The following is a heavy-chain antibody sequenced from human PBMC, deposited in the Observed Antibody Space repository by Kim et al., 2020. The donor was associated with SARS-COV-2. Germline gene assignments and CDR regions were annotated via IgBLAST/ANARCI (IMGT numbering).Heavy chain of an antibody. D-gene: IGHD3-16*01. V-gene: IGHV6-1*01. CDR1: GDSVSSITDS. J-gene: IGHJ3*02. CDR2: TYYRSKWLN. Sequence: SQTLSLTCAISGDSVSSITDSWNWIRLSPSRGLEWLGRTYYRSKWLNDYALSMKGRITVSPDTSKNEFSLQLNSVTVEDTALYYCARGARRVHAFDIWGQGTMVTVSS. CDR3: ARGARRVHAFDI.